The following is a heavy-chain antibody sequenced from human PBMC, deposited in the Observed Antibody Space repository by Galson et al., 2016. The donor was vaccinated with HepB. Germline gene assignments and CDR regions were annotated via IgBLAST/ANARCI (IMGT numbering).Heavy chain of an antibody. D-gene: IGHD6-13*01. CDR2: ISGSGGIT. CDR3: AKRGQQLVKDAFDV. CDR1: GFTFSNYA. Sequence: SLRLSCAASGFTFSNYAMNWVRQAPGKGLEWVSGISGSGGITYYADSVKGRFTISRDNSKNTLYLQMISLRAEDTAVYYCAKRGQQLVKDAFDVWGQGTLVTVPS. J-gene: IGHJ3*01. V-gene: IGHV3-23*01.